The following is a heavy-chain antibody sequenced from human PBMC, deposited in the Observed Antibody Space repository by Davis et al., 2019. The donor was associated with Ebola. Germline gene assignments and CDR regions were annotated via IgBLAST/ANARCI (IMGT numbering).Heavy chain of an antibody. CDR2: INPNNGGT. CDR3: ANSITVAAQANFDY. Sequence: ASVKVSCKASGYTFGEYYMHWVRQAPGQGLEWMGRINPNNGGTNYAQKFQGRVTMTRDTSISTAYMELSRLTSDDTAVYYCANSITVAAQANFDYWGQGIVVTVSS. D-gene: IGHD3-10*01. J-gene: IGHJ4*02. CDR1: GYTFGEYY. V-gene: IGHV1-2*06.